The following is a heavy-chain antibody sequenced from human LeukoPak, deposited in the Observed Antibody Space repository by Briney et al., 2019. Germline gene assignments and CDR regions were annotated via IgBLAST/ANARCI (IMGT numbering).Heavy chain of an antibody. J-gene: IGHJ4*02. CDR2: ISYDGSNK. CDR1: GFTFSSYA. CDR3: ARSGSGYSYYFDY. D-gene: IGHD3-22*01. V-gene: IGHV3-30-3*01. Sequence: AGGSLRLSCAASGFTFSSYAMHWVRQAPAKGLEWVAVISYDGSNKYYADSVKGRFTISRDNSKNTLYLQMNSLRAEDTAVYYCARSGSGYSYYFDYWGQGTLVTVSS.